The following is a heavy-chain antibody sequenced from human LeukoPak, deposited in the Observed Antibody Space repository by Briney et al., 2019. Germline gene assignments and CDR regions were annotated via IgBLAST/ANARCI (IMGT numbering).Heavy chain of an antibody. D-gene: IGHD1-26*01. Sequence: SETLSLTCTVSGGSISSYYWSWIRQPPGKGLEWIGYIYYSGSTNYNPSLKSRVTISVDTSKNQFSLKLSSVTAADTAVYYCARDKGGATHSFYYYYGMDVWGQGTTVTVSS. CDR3: ARDKGGATHSFYYYYGMDV. J-gene: IGHJ6*02. V-gene: IGHV4-59*01. CDR2: IYYSGST. CDR1: GGSISSYY.